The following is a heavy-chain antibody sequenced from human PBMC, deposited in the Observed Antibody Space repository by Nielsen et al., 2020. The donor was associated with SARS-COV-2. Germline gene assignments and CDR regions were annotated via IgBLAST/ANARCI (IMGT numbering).Heavy chain of an antibody. J-gene: IGHJ6*02. CDR3: AKEHLPRSITMVRGVYYYGMDV. Sequence: GESLKISCAASGFTFSSYGMHWVRQAPGKGLEWVAVISYDGSNKYYADSVKGRFTISRDNSKNTLYLQTNSLRAEDTAVYYCAKEHLPRSITMVRGVYYYGMDVWGQGTTVTVSS. CDR1: GFTFSSYG. V-gene: IGHV3-30*18. CDR2: ISYDGSNK. D-gene: IGHD3-10*01.